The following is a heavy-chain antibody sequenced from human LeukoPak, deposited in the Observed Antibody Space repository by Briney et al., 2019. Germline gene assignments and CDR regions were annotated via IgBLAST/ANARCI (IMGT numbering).Heavy chain of an antibody. V-gene: IGHV1-46*01. CDR2: INPSGGST. Sequence: ASVKVSCKASGYTFTSYYMHWVRQAPGQGLEWMGIINPSGGSTSYAQKFQGRVTISIHTSKNQFSLKLSSVTAADTAVYYCATMMYGSGNYYNSDYWGQGTLVTVSS. CDR1: GYTFTSYY. D-gene: IGHD3-10*01. J-gene: IGHJ4*02. CDR3: ATMMYGSGNYYNSDY.